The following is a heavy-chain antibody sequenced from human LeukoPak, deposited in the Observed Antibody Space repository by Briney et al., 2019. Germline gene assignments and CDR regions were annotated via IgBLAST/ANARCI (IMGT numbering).Heavy chain of an antibody. CDR2: VYHSGTT. Sequence: PSGTLSLTCVVSSGSIGTSNWWSWVRQPPGKGLEWIGEVYHSGTTNFNPSLKSRVAISVDTSKNQFSLMLSSVTAADTAVYYCARALRYSYGYIYWGQGTLVTVSS. CDR3: ARALRYSYGYIY. V-gene: IGHV4-4*02. D-gene: IGHD5-18*01. J-gene: IGHJ4*02. CDR1: SGSIGTSNW.